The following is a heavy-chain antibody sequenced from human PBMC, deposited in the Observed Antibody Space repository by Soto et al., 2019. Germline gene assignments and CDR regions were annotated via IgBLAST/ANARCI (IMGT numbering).Heavy chain of an antibody. D-gene: IGHD2-2*01. CDR3: AIDEYCSSTSCDAGIDP. J-gene: IGHJ5*02. CDR1: GGTFSSYT. V-gene: IGHV1-69*08. CDR2: IIPILGIA. Sequence: QVQLVQSGAEVKKPGSSVKVSCKASGGTFSSYTISWVRQAPGQGLEWMGRIIPILGIANYAQKFQGRVTITADKSTSTAYMELSSLRSEDTGVYYCAIDEYCSSTSCDAGIDPWGQGTLVTVSS.